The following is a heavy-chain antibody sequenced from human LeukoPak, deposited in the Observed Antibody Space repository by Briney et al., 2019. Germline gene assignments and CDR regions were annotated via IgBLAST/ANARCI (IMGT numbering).Heavy chain of an antibody. V-gene: IGHV4-59*01. CDR3: ARAPSYYDILTGFSNYYYGMDV. J-gene: IGHJ6*02. CDR2: IYYSGST. CDR1: GGSISSYY. D-gene: IGHD3-9*01. Sequence: SETLSLTCTVSGGSISSYYWSWIRQPPGKGLEWIGYIYYSGSTNYNPSLKSRVTISLDTSKNQLSLKLSSVTAADTAVYYCARAPSYYDILTGFSNYYYGMDVWGQGTTVTVSS.